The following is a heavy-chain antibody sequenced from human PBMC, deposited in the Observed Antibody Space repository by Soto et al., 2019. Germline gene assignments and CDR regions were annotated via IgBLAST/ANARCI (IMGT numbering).Heavy chain of an antibody. V-gene: IGHV3-74*01. CDR1: GFTFSSYW. CDR3: ARKGAVAGFGY. CDR2: INSDGSST. J-gene: IGHJ4*02. Sequence: EVQLVESGGGLVQPGGSLRLSCAASGFTFSSYWLHWVRQAPGKGLVWLSRINSDGSSTNYADSVKGRFTISRDNAKSTLYLQLNSVRAEDTAVYYCARKGAVAGFGYWGQGTQVTVSS. D-gene: IGHD6-19*01.